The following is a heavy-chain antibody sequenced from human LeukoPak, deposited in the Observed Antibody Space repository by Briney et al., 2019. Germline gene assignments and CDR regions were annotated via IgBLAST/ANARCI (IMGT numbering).Heavy chain of an antibody. CDR2: TYYMAKWYN. CDR1: GDSVSSNSAA. D-gene: IGHD6-13*01. J-gene: IGHJ4*02. Sequence: SQTLSLTCALSGDSVSSNSAAWNWVRQSPSRGLECQGWTYYMAKWYNDYAVSVKSRITINPDTSKNQFCLQLNSVTPEDTALYYCARDGGSSWSRPEYYFDYWGQGTLVTVSS. V-gene: IGHV6-1*01. CDR3: ARDGGSSWSRPEYYFDY.